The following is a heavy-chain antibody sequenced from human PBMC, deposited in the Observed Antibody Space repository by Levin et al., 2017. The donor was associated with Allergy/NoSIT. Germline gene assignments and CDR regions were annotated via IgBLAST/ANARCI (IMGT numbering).Heavy chain of an antibody. V-gene: IGHV3-23*01. Sequence: GGSLRLSCAASGITFSSYAMTWVRQAPGKGLEWVSAISASHGATYYADSVKGRFTISRDNSKNTLYLQMNSLRVEDTAVYYCAKNDPLGSYGDAFDIWGQGTMVTVSS. CDR1: GITFSSYA. CDR3: AKNDPLGSYGDAFDI. CDR2: ISASHGAT. D-gene: IGHD3-16*01. J-gene: IGHJ3*02.